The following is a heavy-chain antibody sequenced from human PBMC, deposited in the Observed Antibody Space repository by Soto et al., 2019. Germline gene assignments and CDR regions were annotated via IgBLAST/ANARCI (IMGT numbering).Heavy chain of an antibody. J-gene: IGHJ4*02. CDR1: RYTFTSYA. D-gene: IGHD3-9*01. Sequence: KVSCKASRYTFTSYALHWLGQAPGQMLEWMGWINAGNGNTKYSQKFQGRVTITSDTSASTAYMELRSLTSDDTAVYYCARDEGGYDILTGYYKAHHFDYWGQGVPVTVSS. V-gene: IGHV1-3*01. CDR2: INAGNGNT. CDR3: ARDEGGYDILTGYYKAHHFDY.